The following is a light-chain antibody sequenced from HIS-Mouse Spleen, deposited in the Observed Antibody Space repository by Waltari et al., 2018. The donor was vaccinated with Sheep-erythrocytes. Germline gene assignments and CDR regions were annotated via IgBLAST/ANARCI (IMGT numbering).Light chain of an antibody. CDR3: CSYAGSYNHV. CDR2: DVS. Sequence: QSALTQPRSVSGSPGPSVTISCTGTSSDVGGSNYVPWYQQHPGKAPKLMIYDVSKRPSGVPDRFSGSKSGNTASLTISGLQAEDEADYYCCSYAGSYNHVFATGTKVTVL. V-gene: IGLV2-11*01. J-gene: IGLJ1*01. CDR1: SSDVGGSNY.